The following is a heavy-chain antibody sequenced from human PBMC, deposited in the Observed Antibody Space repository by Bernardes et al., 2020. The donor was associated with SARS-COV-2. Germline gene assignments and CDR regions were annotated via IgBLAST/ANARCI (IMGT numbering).Heavy chain of an antibody. CDR2: ISAYNGNT. J-gene: IGHJ5*02. D-gene: IGHD2-15*01. CDR1: GYTFTSYG. Sequence: ASVKVSCKASGYTFTSYGISWVRQAPGQGLEWMGWISAYNGNTNYAQKLQGRVTMTTDTSTSTAYMELRSLRSDDTAVYYCARDIVVLSLRAGGWFDPWGQGTLVTVSS. CDR3: ARDIVVLSLRAGGWFDP. V-gene: IGHV1-18*01.